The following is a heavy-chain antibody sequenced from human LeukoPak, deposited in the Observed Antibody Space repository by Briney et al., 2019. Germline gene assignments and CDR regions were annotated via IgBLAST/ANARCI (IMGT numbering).Heavy chain of an antibody. D-gene: IGHD5-12*01. CDR3: TRALGYPYYAMDV. CDR1: GYTFTAYV. CDR2: INAGNGNT. V-gene: IGHV1-3*01. Sequence: ASVKVSCKASGYTFTAYVMHWVRQAPGQRLEWMGWINAGNGNTKYSQESQGRVTTTRDTFANTIYMELSSLRSEDTAVYYCTRALGYPYYAMDVWGQGTTVTVSS. J-gene: IGHJ6*02.